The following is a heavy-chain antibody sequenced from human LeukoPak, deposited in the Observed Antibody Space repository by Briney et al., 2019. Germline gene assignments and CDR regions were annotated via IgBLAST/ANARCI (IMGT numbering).Heavy chain of an antibody. V-gene: IGHV3-23*01. Sequence: PGGSLRLSCVASGFTFSSHWMSWVRQAPGKGLEWVSAISGSGGSTYYADSVKGRFTISRDNSKNTLYLQMNSLRAEDTAVYYCAKDSVTLGYCSGGSCYEPISWGQGTLVTVSS. J-gene: IGHJ4*02. CDR3: AKDSVTLGYCSGGSCYEPIS. CDR1: GFTFSSHW. D-gene: IGHD2-15*01. CDR2: ISGSGGST.